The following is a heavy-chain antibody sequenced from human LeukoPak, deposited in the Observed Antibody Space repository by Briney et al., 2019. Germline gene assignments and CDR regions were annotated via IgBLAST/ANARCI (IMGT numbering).Heavy chain of an antibody. D-gene: IGHD1-20*01. CDR1: GGTFSSYA. CDR2: IIPIFGAA. CDR3: ARLTGTTPTDAFDI. J-gene: IGHJ3*02. V-gene: IGHV1-69*05. Sequence: VASVKVSCKASGGTFSSYAISWVRQAPGQGLEWMGGIIPIFGAANYAQKFQGRVTITTDESTSTAYMELSSLRSEDTAVYYCARLTGTTPTDAFDIWGQGTMVTVSS.